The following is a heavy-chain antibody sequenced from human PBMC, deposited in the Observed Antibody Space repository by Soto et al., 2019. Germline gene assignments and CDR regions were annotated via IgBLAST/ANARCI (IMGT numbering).Heavy chain of an antibody. CDR3: ARDFIAYYYDSSGYYPLDY. V-gene: IGHV3-7*01. CDR2: IKQDGSEK. J-gene: IGHJ4*02. Sequence: EVQLVESGGGLVQPRGSLRLSCAASGFTFSSYWMSWVRQAPGKGLEWVANIKQDGSEKYYVDSVKGRFTISRDNAKNSLYLQMNSLRSEDTAVYYCARDFIAYYYDSSGYYPLDYWGQGTLVTVSS. D-gene: IGHD3-22*01. CDR1: GFTFSSYW.